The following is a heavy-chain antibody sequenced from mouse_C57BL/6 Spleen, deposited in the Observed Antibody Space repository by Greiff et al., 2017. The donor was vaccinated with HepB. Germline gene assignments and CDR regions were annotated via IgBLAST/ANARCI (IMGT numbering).Heavy chain of an antibody. CDR2: IDPETGGT. J-gene: IGHJ2*01. V-gene: IGHV1-15*01. Sequence: QVHVKQSGAELVRPGASVTLSCKASGYTFTDYEMHWVKQTPVHGLEWIGAIDPETGGTAYNQKFKGKAILTADKSSSTAYMELRSLTSEDSAVYYCYYDYEGDYWGQGTTLTVSS. CDR3: YYDYEGDY. CDR1: GYTFTDYE. D-gene: IGHD2-4*01.